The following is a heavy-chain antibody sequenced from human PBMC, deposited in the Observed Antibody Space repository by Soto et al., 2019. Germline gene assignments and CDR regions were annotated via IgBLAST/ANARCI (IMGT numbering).Heavy chain of an antibody. D-gene: IGHD2-15*01. CDR2: ISSSGSTI. CDR3: AREIGYCSGGSCYSKDYYYYMDV. CDR1: GFTFSDYY. V-gene: IGHV3-11*01. Sequence: GGSLRLSCAASGFTFSDYYMSWIRQAPGKGLEWVSYISSSGSTIYYADSVKGRFTISRDNAKNSLYLQMNSLRAEDTAVYYCAREIGYCSGGSCYSKDYYYYMDVWGKGTTVTVSS. J-gene: IGHJ6*03.